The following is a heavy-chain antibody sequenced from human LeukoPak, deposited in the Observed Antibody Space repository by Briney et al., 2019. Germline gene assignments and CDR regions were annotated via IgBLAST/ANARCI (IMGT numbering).Heavy chain of an antibody. CDR2: ISYDGSNK. V-gene: IGHV3-30-3*01. J-gene: IGHJ4*02. CDR3: ARSVVTAIQLDY. CDR1: GFTFSSCA. D-gene: IGHD2-21*02. Sequence: GGSLRLSCAASGFTFSSCAMHWVRQAPGKGLEWVAVISYDGSNKYYADSVKGRFTISRDNSKNTLYLQMNSLRAEDTAVYYCARSVVTAIQLDYWGQGTLVTVSS.